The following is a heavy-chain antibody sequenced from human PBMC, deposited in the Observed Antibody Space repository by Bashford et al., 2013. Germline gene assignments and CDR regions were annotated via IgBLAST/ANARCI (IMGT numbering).Heavy chain of an antibody. J-gene: IGHJ4*02. V-gene: IGHV1-58*01. CDR3: ARGRQGSGQPYYFDY. D-gene: IGHD3-10*01. Sequence: SVKVSCKASGFSFSSSAVQWARQARGQGLEWIGWIVVGRGSVNYAQEFEGRVTISRDMSTGTVYMELSSLRSEDTAVYYCARGRQGSGQPYYFDYWGQGTLVTVSS. CDR2: IVVGRGSV. CDR1: GFSFSSSA.